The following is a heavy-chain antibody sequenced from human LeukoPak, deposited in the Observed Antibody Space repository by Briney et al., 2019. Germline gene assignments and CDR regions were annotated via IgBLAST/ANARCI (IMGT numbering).Heavy chain of an antibody. CDR1: GYSINSGYY. Sequence: PSETLSLTCTVSGYSINSGYYWGWIRQPPGKGLEWIGSIYHSGSTYYNPSLKSRVTISVDTSKNQFSLKLRSVTAADTAVYYCARGASGWYEDWFDPWGQGILVTVSS. D-gene: IGHD6-19*01. CDR2: IYHSGST. V-gene: IGHV4-38-2*02. CDR3: ARGASGWYEDWFDP. J-gene: IGHJ5*02.